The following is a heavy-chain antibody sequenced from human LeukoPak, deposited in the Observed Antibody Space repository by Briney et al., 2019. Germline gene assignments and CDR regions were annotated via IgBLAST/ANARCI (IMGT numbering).Heavy chain of an antibody. J-gene: IGHJ4*02. CDR1: GGSFSGYY. CDR2: INHSGST. V-gene: IGHV4-34*01. Sequence: PSETLSLTCAVYGGSFSGYYWSWIRQPPGKGLEWIGEINHSGSTNYNSSLKSRVTISVDTSKNQFSLKLSSVTAADTAVYYCARSRDFDYWGQGTLVTVSS. CDR3: ARSRDFDY.